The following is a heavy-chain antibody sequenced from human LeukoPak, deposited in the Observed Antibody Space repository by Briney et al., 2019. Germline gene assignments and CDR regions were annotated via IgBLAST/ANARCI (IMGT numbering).Heavy chain of an antibody. J-gene: IGHJ4*02. V-gene: IGHV3-33*06. Sequence: GGSLRLSCAASGFTFSSYGMHWVRQAPGKGLEWVAVIWYDGSNKYYADSVKGRFTISRDNSKNTLYLQMNSLRAEDTAVYYCAKHLWRDLLWFGEGYYFGYWGQGSLVTVSS. CDR2: IWYDGSNK. CDR1: GFTFSSYG. D-gene: IGHD3-10*01. CDR3: AKHLWRDLLWFGEGYYFGY.